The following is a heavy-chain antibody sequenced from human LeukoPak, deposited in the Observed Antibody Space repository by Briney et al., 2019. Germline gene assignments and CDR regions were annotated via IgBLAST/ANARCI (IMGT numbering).Heavy chain of an antibody. Sequence: GSSVKVSCKVSGYTFTDYYLHWVQQAPGKGLEWMGLVDPEDGETIYAEKFQGRVTITADTSTDTAYMELSSLRSEDTAVYYCATGLGDFWNFDYWGQGTLVTVSS. CDR3: ATGLGDFWNFDY. V-gene: IGHV1-69-2*01. CDR1: GYTFTDYY. D-gene: IGHD4-17*01. CDR2: VDPEDGET. J-gene: IGHJ4*02.